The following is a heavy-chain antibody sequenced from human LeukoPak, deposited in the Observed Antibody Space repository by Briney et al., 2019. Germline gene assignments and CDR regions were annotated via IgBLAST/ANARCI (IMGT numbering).Heavy chain of an antibody. D-gene: IGHD6-13*01. CDR1: GYTFTSYD. CDR3: ARVSPSRRAAAGYNWFDP. V-gene: IGHV1-8*03. J-gene: IGHJ5*02. Sequence: ASVKVSCKASGYTFTSYDINWVRQATGQGLEWMGWVNPNSGNTGYAQKFQGRVTITRNTSISTAYMELSSLRSEDTAVYYCARVSPSRRAAAGYNWFDPWGQGTLVTVSS. CDR2: VNPNSGNT.